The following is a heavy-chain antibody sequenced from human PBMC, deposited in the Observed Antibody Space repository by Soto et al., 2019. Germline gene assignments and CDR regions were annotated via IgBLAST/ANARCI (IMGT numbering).Heavy chain of an antibody. Sequence: EVQLVESGGGVVRPGGSLRLSCAASGFTFEDYGMAWVRQAPGKGLEWVSGINGNGGSTAYADTVKGRVTISRDNGKNSLYLQMNSLRAGDTALYYCTRTGSGYFYCSGTDVWRHGTTVTVSS. D-gene: IGHD6-19*01. CDR2: INGNGGST. J-gene: IGHJ6*02. CDR3: TRTGSGYFYCSGTDV. V-gene: IGHV3-20*04. CDR1: GFTFEDYG.